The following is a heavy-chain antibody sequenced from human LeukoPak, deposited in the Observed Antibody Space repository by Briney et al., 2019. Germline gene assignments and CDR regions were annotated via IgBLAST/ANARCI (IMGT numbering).Heavy chain of an antibody. V-gene: IGHV4-4*07. J-gene: IGHJ3*02. CDR1: GGSINNYY. CDR3: ARGRYCSANICSGGDAFDI. D-gene: IGHD2-2*01. CDR2: IYTRGST. Sequence: PSETLSLTCTVSGGSINNYYWSWIRQPAGKGLEWTGRIYTRGSTNYNPSLKSRVTMSVDTSKNQFSLKLSSVTAADTAVYYCARGRYCSANICSGGDAFDIWGQGAMVSVSS.